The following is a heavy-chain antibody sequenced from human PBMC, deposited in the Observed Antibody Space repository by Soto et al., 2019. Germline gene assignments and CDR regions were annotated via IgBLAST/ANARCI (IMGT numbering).Heavy chain of an antibody. D-gene: IGHD3-16*01. J-gene: IGHJ4*02. CDR3: ARLVYRAGGRIFDS. CDR1: GFSLSISGEG. CDR2: IYWSDEK. V-gene: IGHV2-5*01. Sequence: GSGPTLVNPTQTLTLPCTFSGFSLSISGEGVGWIRQPPGKALEWLALIYWSDEKHYSPSLKNRLTITKDTSKNQVVLTMTNMDPVDTATYYCARLVYRAGGRIFDSWGQGSPVNVSS.